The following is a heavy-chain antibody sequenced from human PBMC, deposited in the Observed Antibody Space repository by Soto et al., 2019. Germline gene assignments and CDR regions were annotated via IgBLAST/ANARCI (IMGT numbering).Heavy chain of an antibody. V-gene: IGHV1-2*04. CDR2: INPNSGGT. CDR3: ARELGCSGGSCYYRTSGFDY. CDR1: GYTFTGYY. Sequence: ASVKVSCKASGYTFTGYYMHWVRQAPGQGLEWMGWINPNSGGTNYAQKFQGWVTMTRDTSISTAYMELSRLRSDDTAVYYCARELGCSGGSCYYRTSGFDYWGQGTLVTVSS. J-gene: IGHJ4*02. D-gene: IGHD2-15*01.